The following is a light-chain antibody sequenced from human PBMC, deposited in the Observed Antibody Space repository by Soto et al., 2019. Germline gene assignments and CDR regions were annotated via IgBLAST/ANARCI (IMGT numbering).Light chain of an antibody. CDR2: ASS. Sequence: DIQMTQSPSSLSASVGDRVTITCRASQGISSYLAWYQQKPGMVPKLLIYASSTLRSGVPSRFSGSGSGTDFTLTIDSLQPGDIATYYCQKYNSAPLTFGQGTKVEI. V-gene: IGKV1-27*01. J-gene: IGKJ1*01. CDR3: QKYNSAPLT. CDR1: QGISSY.